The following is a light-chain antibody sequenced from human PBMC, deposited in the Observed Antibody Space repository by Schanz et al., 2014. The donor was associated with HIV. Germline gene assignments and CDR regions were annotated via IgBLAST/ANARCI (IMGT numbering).Light chain of an antibody. V-gene: IGKV1-39*01. CDR2: AAS. CDR1: QSISTY. CDR3: QQSYSAPFT. J-gene: IGKJ4*01. Sequence: DVQMTQSPSSLSASVGDRVTITCRASQSISTYLNWYQQKPGKAPKLLIYAASNLQSGVPLRFNGSGSGTDFTLIISALQPEDFATYYCQQSYSAPFTFGGGTTVEIK.